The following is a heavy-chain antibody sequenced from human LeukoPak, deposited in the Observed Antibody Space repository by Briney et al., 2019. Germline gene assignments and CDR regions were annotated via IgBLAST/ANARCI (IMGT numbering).Heavy chain of an antibody. V-gene: IGHV3-23*01. J-gene: IGHJ5*02. Sequence: GGSLRLSCAASGFTLNSYAMNWVRQGPGKGLEWVSSIFQGGGEIHYADSVRGRFTISRDNSKSTLFLQMNSLKAEDTAIYYCATYRQVLLPFEAWGQGTLVTVSS. CDR1: GFTLNSYA. D-gene: IGHD5-18*01. CDR2: IFQGGGEI. CDR3: ATYRQVLLPFEA.